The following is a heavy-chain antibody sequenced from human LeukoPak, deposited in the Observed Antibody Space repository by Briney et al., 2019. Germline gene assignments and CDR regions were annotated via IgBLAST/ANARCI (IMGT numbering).Heavy chain of an antibody. D-gene: IGHD4-11*01. V-gene: IGHV4-59*01. CDR3: AVTNEGAFNI. Sequence: SETLSLTCTVSGDSISSYYCSWIRQPPGKGLEWFGYIFYSGSTNYNASLKTRLTILVDTSKNHFPLKLSSATAADTAVYYCAVTNEGAFNIWGQGTMVTVSS. CDR1: GDSISSYY. CDR2: IFYSGST. J-gene: IGHJ3*02.